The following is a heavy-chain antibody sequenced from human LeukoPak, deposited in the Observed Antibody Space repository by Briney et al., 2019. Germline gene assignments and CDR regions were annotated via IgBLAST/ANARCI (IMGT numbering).Heavy chain of an antibody. CDR1: GGTLSSYA. V-gene: IGHV1-69*06. Sequence: SVKVSCKASGGTLSSYAISWVRQAPGQGLEWMGGIIPIFGTANYAQKFQGRVTITADKSTSTAYMELSSLRSEDTAVYYCASSGARFSYYYMDVWGKGTTVTVSS. CDR2: IIPIFGTA. J-gene: IGHJ6*03. D-gene: IGHD1-26*01. CDR3: ASSGARFSYYYMDV.